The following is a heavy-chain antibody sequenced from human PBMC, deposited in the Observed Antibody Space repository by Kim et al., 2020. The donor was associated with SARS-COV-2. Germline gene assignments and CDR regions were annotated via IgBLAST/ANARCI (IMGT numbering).Heavy chain of an antibody. Sequence: DSSIKGYADSVQGRFTIARDNAKNTVYLQMSSLRAEDTAVYYCARGWDMDVWGQGTTVTVSS. CDR2: DSSIK. CDR3: ARGWDMDV. J-gene: IGHJ6*02. D-gene: IGHD6-19*01. V-gene: IGHV3-74*01.